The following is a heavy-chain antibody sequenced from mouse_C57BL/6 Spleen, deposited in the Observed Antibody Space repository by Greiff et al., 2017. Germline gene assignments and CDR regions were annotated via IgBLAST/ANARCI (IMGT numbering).Heavy chain of an antibody. D-gene: IGHD2-2*01. Sequence: VKLQESGAELVRPGASVTLSCKASGYTFTDYEMHWVKQTPVHGLEWIGAIDPETGGTAYNQKFKGKAILTADKSPSTAYMELRSLTSEDSAVYYCTRGGYPYYFDYWGQGTTLTVSS. CDR3: TRGGYPYYFDY. CDR2: IDPETGGT. V-gene: IGHV1-15*01. J-gene: IGHJ2*01. CDR1: GYTFTDYE.